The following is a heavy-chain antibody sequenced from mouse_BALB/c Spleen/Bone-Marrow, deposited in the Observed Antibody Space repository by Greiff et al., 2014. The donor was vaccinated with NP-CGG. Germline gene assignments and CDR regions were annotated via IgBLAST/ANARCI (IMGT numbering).Heavy chain of an antibody. CDR2: ISTYSGNT. D-gene: IGHD1-1*01. CDR3: ARSNYGSSYVFDY. CDR1: GYTFTDYA. V-gene: IGHV1-67*01. Sequence: QVQLQQSGPELVRSGVSVKISCKGSGYTFTDYAMHWVKQSHAKSLEWIGVISTYSGNTNYNQKFKGKATMTADKSSSTAYMELARLTSEDSAIYYCARSNYGSSYVFDYWGQGTTLTVSS. J-gene: IGHJ2*01.